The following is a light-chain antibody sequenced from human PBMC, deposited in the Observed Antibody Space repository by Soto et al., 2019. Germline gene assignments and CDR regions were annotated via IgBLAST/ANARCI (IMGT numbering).Light chain of an antibody. CDR1: SSDVGSYNV. CDR2: EDN. V-gene: IGLV2-23*01. J-gene: IGLJ2*01. CDR3: CSYAVGASVV. Sequence: QSVLTQPASVSGSPGQSITVSCTGTSSDVGSYNVVSWYQQHPGEAPKLMIYEDNKRPSGISDRFSGSKSGNTASLTISGLQPEDEADYYCCSYAVGASVVFGGGTKVTVL.